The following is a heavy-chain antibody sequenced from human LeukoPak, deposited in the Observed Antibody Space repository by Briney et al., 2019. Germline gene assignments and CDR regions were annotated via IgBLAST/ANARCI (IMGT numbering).Heavy chain of an antibody. CDR3: ARDRPGIAAA. CDR2: ISSSSSYI. V-gene: IGHV3-21*01. J-gene: IGHJ4*02. D-gene: IGHD6-13*01. CDR1: GFTFSSYS. Sequence: GGSLRLSCAASGFTFSSYSMNWVRQAPGKGLEWVSSISSSSSYIYYADSVKGRSTISRDNAKNSLYLQMNSLRAEDTAVYYCARDRPGIAAAWGQGTLVTVSS.